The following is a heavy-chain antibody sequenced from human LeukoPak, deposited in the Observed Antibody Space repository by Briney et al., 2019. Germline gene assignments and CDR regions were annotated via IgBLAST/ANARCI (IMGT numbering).Heavy chain of an antibody. CDR2: ISYDERKK. V-gene: IGHV3-30*18. Sequence: PGGSLRLSCAASGFTFKTYGMHWVRQAPGKGLEWVALISYDERKKKYADSVKGRFTISRDNSKNTMYLQMNSLRAEDTDVYYCAKEWYYYDSSGYSPWDYWGQGTLVTVSS. J-gene: IGHJ4*02. CDR3: AKEWYYYDSSGYSPWDY. CDR1: GFTFKTYG. D-gene: IGHD3-22*01.